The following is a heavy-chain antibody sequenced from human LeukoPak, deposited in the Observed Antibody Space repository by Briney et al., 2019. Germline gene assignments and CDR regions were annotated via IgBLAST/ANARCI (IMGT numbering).Heavy chain of an antibody. D-gene: IGHD1-14*01. Sequence: PGGSLRLSCAASGFTFGNSWVPWVRHAPGKGLVWVSLINADGSTATYADSVKGRFTISRDNARNTLSLQMNSLTIEDTAVYYCVVVVEPPDSDGFDVWGQGTMITVSS. CDR2: INADGSTA. V-gene: IGHV3-74*01. CDR3: VVVVEPPDSDGFDV. J-gene: IGHJ3*01. CDR1: GFTFGNSW.